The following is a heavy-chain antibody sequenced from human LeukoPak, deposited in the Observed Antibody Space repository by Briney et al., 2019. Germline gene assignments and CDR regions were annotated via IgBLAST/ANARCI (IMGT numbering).Heavy chain of an antibody. CDR3: ARGTVGIPGTDY. CDR2: MNQDGRET. Sequence: GGSLRLSCGVSGFTFSRYWMHWFRQAPGKGLEGVASMNQDGRETYSVDSVRGRFAIFRDNTRNSLYLEMNNVRAADTGVYYCARGTVGIPGTDYWGQGTLVTVSS. CDR1: GFTFSRYW. J-gene: IGHJ4*02. D-gene: IGHD4-23*01. V-gene: IGHV3-7*01.